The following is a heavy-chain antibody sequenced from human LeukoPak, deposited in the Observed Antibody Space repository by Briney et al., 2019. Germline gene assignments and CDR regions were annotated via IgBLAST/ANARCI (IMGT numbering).Heavy chain of an antibody. CDR2: ISGSAHTI. D-gene: IGHD5-24*01. Sequence: GGSLRSSSAASVFTFTTSGMDGFPHAPGKGRKGVTFISGSAHTIYYAAAVKGRFTIARDNARNSLYLQMNSLRAEDTATYYCASSRDGYNPLYYWGQGTLVTVSS. V-gene: IGHV3-48*03. CDR3: ASSRDGYNPLYY. CDR1: VFTFTTSG. J-gene: IGHJ4*02.